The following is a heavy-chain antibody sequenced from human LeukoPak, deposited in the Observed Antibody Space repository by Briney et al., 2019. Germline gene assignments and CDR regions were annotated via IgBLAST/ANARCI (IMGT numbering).Heavy chain of an antibody. CDR2: MDPNSGNT. D-gene: IGHD6-13*01. CDR3: ARRRSSWRSNGY. J-gene: IGHJ4*02. CDR1: GYTFTSYD. Sequence: ASVKVSCKASGYTFTSYDINWVRQATGQGLEWMGWMDPNSGNTGYAQKFQGRVTMTRNTSISTAYMELSSLRSEDTAVYYCARRRSSWRSNGYWGQGTLVTVSS. V-gene: IGHV1-8*01.